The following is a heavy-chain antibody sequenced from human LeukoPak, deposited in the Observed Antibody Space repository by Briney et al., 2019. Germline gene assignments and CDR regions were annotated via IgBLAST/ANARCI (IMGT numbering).Heavy chain of an antibody. V-gene: IGHV3-30*04. Sequence: GGSLRLSCAASGFIFSSYAMHWVRQAPGKGLEWVAVISYDGSNKYYADSVKGRFTISRDNSKNTLYLQMNSLRAEDTAVYYCARAPYYYDSSGYVGDYWGQGTLVTVSS. J-gene: IGHJ4*02. D-gene: IGHD3-22*01. CDR1: GFIFSSYA. CDR2: ISYDGSNK. CDR3: ARAPYYYDSSGYVGDY.